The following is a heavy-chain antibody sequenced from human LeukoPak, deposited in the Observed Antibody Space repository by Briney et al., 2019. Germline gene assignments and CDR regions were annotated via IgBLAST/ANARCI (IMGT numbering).Heavy chain of an antibody. Sequence: GGSLRLSCAASGFTVSSNYMSWVRQAPGKGLEWVSVIYSGGSTYYADSVKGRFTISRDNSKNTLYLQMNSLRAEDTAVYYCARESRHCSSTSCYVRYFDYWGQGTLVTVSS. CDR2: IYSGGST. CDR1: GFTVSSNY. V-gene: IGHV3-53*01. J-gene: IGHJ4*02. CDR3: ARESRHCSSTSCYVRYFDY. D-gene: IGHD2-2*01.